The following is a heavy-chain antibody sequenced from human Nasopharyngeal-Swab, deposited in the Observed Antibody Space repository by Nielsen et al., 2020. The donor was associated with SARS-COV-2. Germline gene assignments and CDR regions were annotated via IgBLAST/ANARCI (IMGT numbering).Heavy chain of an antibody. CDR2: ISGSGGST. V-gene: IGHV3-23*01. J-gene: IGHJ4*02. CDR3: ATGGPLGQQLFPGY. Sequence: VRQAPGKGLEWVSAISGSGGSTYYADSVKGRFTISRDNSKNTLYLQMNSLRAEDPAVYYCATGGPLGQQLFPGYWGQGTPVTVSS. D-gene: IGHD6-13*01.